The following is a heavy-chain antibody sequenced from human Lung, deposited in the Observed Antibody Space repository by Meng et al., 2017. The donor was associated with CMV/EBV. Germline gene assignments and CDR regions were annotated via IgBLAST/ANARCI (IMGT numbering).Heavy chain of an antibody. CDR3: ARDTGYDDAFDI. D-gene: IGHD5-12*01. Sequence: GEXXKISCAASGFTFSSYWMSWVRQAPGKGLEWVTNIKQDGSEKYYVDSVKGRFTISRDNAKNSLYLQMNSLRAEDTAVHYCARDTGYDDAFDIWGQGTMVTVSS. J-gene: IGHJ3*02. V-gene: IGHV3-7*01. CDR2: IKQDGSEK. CDR1: GFTFSSYW.